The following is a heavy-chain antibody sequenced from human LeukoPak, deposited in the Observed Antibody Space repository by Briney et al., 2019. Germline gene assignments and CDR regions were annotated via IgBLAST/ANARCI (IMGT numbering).Heavy chain of an antibody. CDR3: ARFAAGGSYYYYVDV. Sequence: PGGSLRLSCAASGFTFSSYGIHWVRQAPGKGLEWVANIMQDGSERNYVDSVKGRFTIFRDNAKNSLYLQMNSLRAEDTAVYYCARFAAGGSYYYYVDVWGKGTTVTVSS. J-gene: IGHJ6*03. CDR1: GFTFSSYG. D-gene: IGHD6-25*01. V-gene: IGHV3-7*01. CDR2: IMQDGSER.